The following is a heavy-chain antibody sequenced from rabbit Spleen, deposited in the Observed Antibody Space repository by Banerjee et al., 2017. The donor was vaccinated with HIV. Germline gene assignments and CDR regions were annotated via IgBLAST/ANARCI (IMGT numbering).Heavy chain of an antibody. CDR2: INTYTGRP. CDR1: GFSFDSDYV. Sequence: QEQLEESGGDLVKPEGSLTLTCTASGFSFDSDYVMCWVRQAPGKGLEWIACINTYTGRPVYASWTKGPFTISKTASTTVTLQMTRLTAADTATYFCARDTSSSFSSYGMDLWGPGTLVTVS. CDR3: ARDTSSSFSSYGMDL. V-gene: IGHV1S45*01. J-gene: IGHJ6*01. D-gene: IGHD1-1*01.